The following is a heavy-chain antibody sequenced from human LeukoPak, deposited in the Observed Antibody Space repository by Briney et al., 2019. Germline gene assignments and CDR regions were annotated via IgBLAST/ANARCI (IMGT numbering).Heavy chain of an antibody. D-gene: IGHD3-22*01. CDR1: GGSISSGGYY. CDR2: IYYSGST. V-gene: IGHV4-31*02. CDR3: ARDRYYDSSGYEAFDI. J-gene: IGHJ3*02. Sequence: LSLTXTVSGGSISSGGYYWSWIRQHPGKGLEWIGYIYYSGSTYYNPSLKSRVTISVDTSKNQFSLKVSSVTDAGTAVYYCARDRYYDSSGYEAFDIWGQX.